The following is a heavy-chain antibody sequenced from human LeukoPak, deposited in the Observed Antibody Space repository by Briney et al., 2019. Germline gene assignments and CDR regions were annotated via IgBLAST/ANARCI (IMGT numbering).Heavy chain of an antibody. CDR2: ISGSVGNT. D-gene: IGHD2-15*01. CDR1: GFRFSSYA. J-gene: IGHJ4*02. V-gene: IGHV3-23*01. Sequence: GGSLRLSRAASGFRFSSYAMSWVRQAPGKGLEWISSISGSVGNTNYADSVKGRFTISRDNSKNTLCLQMNSLRAEDTAIYFCAKFPQSVVGTTQFDFWGQGTLVTVSS. CDR3: AKFPQSVVGTTQFDF.